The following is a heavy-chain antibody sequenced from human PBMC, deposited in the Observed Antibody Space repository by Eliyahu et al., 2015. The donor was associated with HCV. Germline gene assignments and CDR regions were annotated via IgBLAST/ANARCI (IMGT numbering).Heavy chain of an antibody. Sequence: QVQLVQSGAEANKPGASVKISCKASGYIFTPYYIHWVRQAPGQGLEWMGVINPNIGRTTYAQKFQGRVAMTRDTSTGTVYMQLSSLRSEDTAVYYCARSFAEWDAFDIWGLGTMVTVSS. J-gene: IGHJ3*02. V-gene: IGHV1-46*01. CDR3: ARSFAEWDAFDI. CDR2: INPNIGRT. D-gene: IGHD3-10*01. CDR1: GYIFTPYY.